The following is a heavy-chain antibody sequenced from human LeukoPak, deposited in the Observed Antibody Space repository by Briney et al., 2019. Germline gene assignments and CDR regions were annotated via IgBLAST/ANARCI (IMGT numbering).Heavy chain of an antibody. CDR3: ARPPGIAVAGNFDY. CDR1: GFPFTAYS. J-gene: IGHJ4*02. D-gene: IGHD6-19*01. V-gene: IGHV3-64*04. Sequence: GSLRLSCSASGFPFTAYSMYWVRQAPGKGLEYVSAISNNADTTYYADSVKGRFTISRDNSKNTLYLQMNSLRAEDTAVYYCARPPGIAVAGNFDYWGQGTLVTVSS. CDR2: ISNNADTT.